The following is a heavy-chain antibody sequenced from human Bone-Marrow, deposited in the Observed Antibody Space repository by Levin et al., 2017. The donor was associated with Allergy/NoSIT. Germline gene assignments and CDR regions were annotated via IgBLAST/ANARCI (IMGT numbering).Heavy chain of an antibody. Sequence: EASVKVSCKTSGYMFTGFYAHWVRLAPGQGLEWMGLINPDSGDTKYVQKFQGRVTMTRDTSITTVYMELSRLTSDDTAVYFCARGTVTGREIGGWLIDYWGQGTLVTVSS. D-gene: IGHD4-17*01. CDR3: ARGTVTGREIGGWLIDY. V-gene: IGHV1-2*02. CDR1: GYMFTGFY. CDR2: INPDSGDT. J-gene: IGHJ4*02.